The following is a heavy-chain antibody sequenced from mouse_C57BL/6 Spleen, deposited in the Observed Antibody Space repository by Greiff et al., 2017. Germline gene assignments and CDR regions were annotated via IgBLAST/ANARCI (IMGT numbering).Heavy chain of an antibody. CDR2: ISNLAYSI. Sequence: EVQLQESGGGLVQPGGSLKLSCAASGFTFSDYGMAWVRQAPRKGPEWVAFISNLAYSIYYADTVPGRFTISRENAKNTLYLEMSSLRSEDTAMYYCARRRNYGSSYGYFDVWGTGTTVTVSS. V-gene: IGHV5-15*01. CDR1: GFTFSDYG. J-gene: IGHJ1*03. D-gene: IGHD1-1*01. CDR3: ARRRNYGSSYGYFDV.